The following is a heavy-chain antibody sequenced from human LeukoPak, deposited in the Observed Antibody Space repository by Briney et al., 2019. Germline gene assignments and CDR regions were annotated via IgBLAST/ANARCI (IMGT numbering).Heavy chain of an antibody. D-gene: IGHD2-15*01. CDR1: GYTLTELS. CDR3: ATRSGGRATYYYYYMDV. J-gene: IGHJ6*03. CDR2: FDPEDGET. Sequence: VASVKASCKVSGYTLTELSMHWVRQAPGKGLEWMGGFDPEDGETIYAQKFQGRVTMTEDTSTDTAYMELSSLRSEDTAVYYCATRSGGRATYYYYYMDVWGKGTTVTVSS. V-gene: IGHV1-24*01.